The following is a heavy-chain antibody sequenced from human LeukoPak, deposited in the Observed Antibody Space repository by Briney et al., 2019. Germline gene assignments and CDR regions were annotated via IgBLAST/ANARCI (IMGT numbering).Heavy chain of an antibody. Sequence: GGSLRLSCAASRFTFSSYAMSWVRQAPGKGLEWVSAISGSGGSTYYADSVKGRFTISRDNSKNTLYLQMNSLRAEDTAVYYCAKCDGDYVWGWFDPWGQGTLVTVSS. J-gene: IGHJ5*02. CDR1: RFTFSSYA. D-gene: IGHD4-17*01. V-gene: IGHV3-23*01. CDR3: AKCDGDYVWGWFDP. CDR2: ISGSGGST.